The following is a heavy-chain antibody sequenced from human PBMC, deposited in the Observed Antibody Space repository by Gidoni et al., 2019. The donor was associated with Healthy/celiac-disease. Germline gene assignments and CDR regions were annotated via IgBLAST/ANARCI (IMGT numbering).Heavy chain of an antibody. CDR2: ISSSSSYT. CDR3: ARDISRTRGVHDY. J-gene: IGHJ4*02. V-gene: IGHV3-11*05. Sequence: GFTFSDYYMSWIRQAPGKGLEWVSYISSSSSYTNYADSVKGRFTISRDNAKNSLYLQMNSLRAEDTAVYYCARDISRTRGVHDYWGQGTLVTVSS. D-gene: IGHD3-10*01. CDR1: GFTFSDYY.